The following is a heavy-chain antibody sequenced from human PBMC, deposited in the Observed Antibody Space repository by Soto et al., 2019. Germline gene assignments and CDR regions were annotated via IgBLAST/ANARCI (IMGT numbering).Heavy chain of an antibody. CDR1: GGSISSYY. CDR3: ARVWGGAFDF. V-gene: IGHV4-59*01. Sequence: PSETLSLTCTVSGGSISSYYCSCIRQPPGKGLEWIGYIYYSGSTNYNPSLKSRVTISVDTSKNQFSLKLSSVTAADTAVYYCARVWGGAFDFWGQGTMVTVS. D-gene: IGHD3-10*01. J-gene: IGHJ3*01. CDR2: IYYSGST.